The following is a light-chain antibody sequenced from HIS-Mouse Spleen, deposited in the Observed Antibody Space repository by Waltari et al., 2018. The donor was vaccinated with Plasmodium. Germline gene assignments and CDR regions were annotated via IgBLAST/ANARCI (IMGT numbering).Light chain of an antibody. V-gene: IGKV3-15*01. CDR3: QQYNNWPRGT. CDR2: GAS. CDR1: QSVSSN. J-gene: IGKJ1*01. Sequence: DIVMTQSPATLSVSPGERATLSCRASQSVSSNLAWYQQKPGQAPRLLIYGASTRATGIPARFSGSGSGTEFTLTISSMQSEDFAVYDCQQYNNWPRGTFGQGTKVEIK.